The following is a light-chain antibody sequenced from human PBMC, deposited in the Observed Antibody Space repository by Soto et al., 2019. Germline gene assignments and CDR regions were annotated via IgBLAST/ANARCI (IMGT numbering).Light chain of an antibody. CDR1: QDISNY. CDR3: QKYDSLPLT. Sequence: DIQMTQSPSSLSASVGDRVTISCQASQDISNYLNWYQHKEGKAPKLLIYDASNLETGVPSRFSGSGSGTDFTLTISSLQPEVIATYYCQKYDSLPLTFGPGTKVDIK. CDR2: DAS. V-gene: IGKV1-33*01. J-gene: IGKJ3*01.